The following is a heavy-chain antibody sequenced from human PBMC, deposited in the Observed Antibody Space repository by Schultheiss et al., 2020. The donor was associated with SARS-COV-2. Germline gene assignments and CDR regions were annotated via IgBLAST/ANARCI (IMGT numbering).Heavy chain of an antibody. V-gene: IGHV3-71*01. J-gene: IGHJ3*02. CDR1: GFTFSSYE. D-gene: IGHD2-2*01. Sequence: GGSLRLSCAASGFTFSSYEMNWVRQAPGKGLEWVGFIRSKAYGGSTEYAASVKGRFTISRDDSKSIAYLQMNSLRAEDTAVYYCAKGGVPAATQAAFDIWGQGTMVTVSS. CDR3: AKGGVPAATQAAFDI. CDR2: IRSKAYGGST.